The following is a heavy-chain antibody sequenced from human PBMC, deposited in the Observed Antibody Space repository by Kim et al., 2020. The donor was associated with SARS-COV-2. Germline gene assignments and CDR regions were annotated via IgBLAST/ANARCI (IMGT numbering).Heavy chain of an antibody. V-gene: IGHV3-30*01. Sequence: YSDSVTGRFTISRDNSQKSLYLKMNSLRTEDTAVYYCARGYGASSDFDSWDQGTLVTVSS. CDR3: ARGYGASSDFDS. D-gene: IGHD6-25*01. J-gene: IGHJ4*02.